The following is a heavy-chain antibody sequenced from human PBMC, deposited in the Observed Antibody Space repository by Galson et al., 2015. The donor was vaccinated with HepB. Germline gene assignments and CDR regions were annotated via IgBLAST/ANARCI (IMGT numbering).Heavy chain of an antibody. CDR2: IKSKTDGGTT. J-gene: IGHJ3*02. D-gene: IGHD3-10*01. CDR3: TTEEGRVGELSGAFDI. Sequence: SLRLSCAASGFTFSNAWMSWVRQAPGKGLEWVGRIKSKTDGGTTDYAAPVKGRFTISRDDSKNTLYLQMNSLKTEDTAVYYCTTEEGRVGELSGAFDIWGQGTMVTVSS. CDR1: GFTFSNAW. V-gene: IGHV3-15*01.